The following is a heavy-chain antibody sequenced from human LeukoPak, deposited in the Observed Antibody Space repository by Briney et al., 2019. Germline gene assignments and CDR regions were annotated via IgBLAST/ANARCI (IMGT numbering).Heavy chain of an antibody. V-gene: IGHV3-23*01. CDR3: GKEGGA. CDR1: GFRFSGFT. CDR2: IGGRGGST. J-gene: IGHJ5*02. D-gene: IGHD3-16*01. Sequence: GGSLRLSCAASGFRFSGFTMTWVRQAPGKGPEWVSAIGGRGGSTYYADSLGGRFTISRDNSKDMVYLQMNSLKVEDTATYYCGKEGGAWGQGTKVTV.